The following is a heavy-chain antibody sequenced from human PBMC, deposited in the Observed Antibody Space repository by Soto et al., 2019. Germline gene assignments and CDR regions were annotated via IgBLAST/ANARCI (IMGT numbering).Heavy chain of an antibody. CDR3: ASGRMGAALFSHPRAYYDAFDP. J-gene: IGHJ5*02. CDR1: GYTFSTYD. V-gene: IGHV1-8*01. CDR2: MNPDSGDT. Sequence: QVQLVQSGAEVRKPGASVKVSCRASGYTFSTYDINWVRQATGQGLEWLGWMNPDSGDTGYGRKFQGRVTLTRHTAIGTAYMQLSSLRSDDSAMYYCASGRMGAALFSHPRAYYDAFDPWGQGTLVTVAS. D-gene: IGHD3-3*01.